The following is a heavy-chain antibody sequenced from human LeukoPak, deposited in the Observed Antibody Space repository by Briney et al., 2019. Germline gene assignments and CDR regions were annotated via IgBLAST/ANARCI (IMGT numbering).Heavy chain of an antibody. CDR2: ISTSSSYT. Sequence: GGSLRLSCAASGFTFSDWYMSWIRQAPGKGLEWVSYISTSSSYTDYADSVKGRFTISRDNAKNSLYLQMNNLRAEDAAVYYCARGHYGLDVWGQGTTVTVSS. D-gene: IGHD3-10*01. CDR3: ARGHYGLDV. V-gene: IGHV3-11*05. CDR1: GFTFSDWY. J-gene: IGHJ6*02.